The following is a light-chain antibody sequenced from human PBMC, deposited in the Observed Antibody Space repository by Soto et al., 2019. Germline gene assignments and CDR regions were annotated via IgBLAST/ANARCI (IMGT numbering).Light chain of an antibody. CDR3: QQYNSYLLT. J-gene: IGKJ4*01. CDR2: DAS. Sequence: DIQMTQSPSTLSASVGDRVTITCRASQSISSWLAWYQQKPGKAPKLLIYDASSLESGVPSRFRGSGSGTEFSLTISSLQPDDFATYYCQQYNSYLLTFGVGTKVEIK. CDR1: QSISSW. V-gene: IGKV1-5*01.